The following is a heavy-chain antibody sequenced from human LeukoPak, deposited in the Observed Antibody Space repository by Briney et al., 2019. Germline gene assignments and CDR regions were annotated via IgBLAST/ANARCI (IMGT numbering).Heavy chain of an antibody. Sequence: SGTLSLTCTVSGGSISSYYWSWIRQPPGKGLEWIGYIYYSGSTNYNPSLKSRVSISVDTSNNQFSLKLNSVTAADTAVYYCARRSTNGPPYYLEYWGQGTPVTVSS. J-gene: IGHJ4*02. CDR1: GGSISSYY. V-gene: IGHV4-59*08. D-gene: IGHD1/OR15-1a*01. CDR2: IYYSGST. CDR3: ARRSTNGPPYYLEY.